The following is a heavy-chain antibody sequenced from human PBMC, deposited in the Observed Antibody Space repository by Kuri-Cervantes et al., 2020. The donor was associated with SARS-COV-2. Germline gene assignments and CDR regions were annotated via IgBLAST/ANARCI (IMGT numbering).Heavy chain of an antibody. V-gene: IGHV2-5*02. CDR2: IYWDDDK. CDR3: AHRTEGGDYFDY. D-gene: IGHD1-14*01. CDR1: GFSLSTSGVG. J-gene: IGHJ4*02. Sequence: SGPTLVKPTQTLTLTCTFSGFSLSTSGVGVGWIRQPPGKALEWLALIYWDDDKRYSLSLKSRLTITKDTSKNQVVLTMTNMDSADTATYYCAHRTEGGDYFDYWGQGTLGTVSS.